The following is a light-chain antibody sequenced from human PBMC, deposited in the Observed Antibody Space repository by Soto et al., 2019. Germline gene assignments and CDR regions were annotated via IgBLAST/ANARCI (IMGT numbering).Light chain of an antibody. Sequence: DIQMTQSPSSLSASVGDRVTITFRASQGINNYLAWYQQKAGKVPKLLIDAASTLQSGVPARFSGSGSGTDFTLTITSLEPEDFAFYYCHQRQRWPRTFGQGTKVDIK. J-gene: IGKJ1*01. CDR1: QGINNY. V-gene: IGKV1-27*01. CDR3: HQRQRWPRT. CDR2: AAS.